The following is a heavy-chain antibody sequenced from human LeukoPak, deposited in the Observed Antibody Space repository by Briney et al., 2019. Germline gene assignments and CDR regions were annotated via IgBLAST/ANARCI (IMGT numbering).Heavy chain of an antibody. CDR2: IYYSGST. Sequence: PSETLSLTCTVSGGPISSSSYYWGWIRQPPGKGLEWIGSIYYSGSTYYNPSLKSRVTISVDTSKNQFSLKLSSVTAADTAVYYCARHFGVAKASGPSLDYWGQGTLVTVSS. D-gene: IGHD3-3*01. CDR3: ARHFGVAKASGPSLDY. V-gene: IGHV4-39*01. CDR1: GGPISSSSYY. J-gene: IGHJ4*02.